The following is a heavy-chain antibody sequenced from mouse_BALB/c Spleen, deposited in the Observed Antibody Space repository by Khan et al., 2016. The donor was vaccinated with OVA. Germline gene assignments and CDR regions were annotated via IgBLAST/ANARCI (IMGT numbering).Heavy chain of an antibody. J-gene: IGHJ2*01. CDR3: ARRGLRGDFDY. V-gene: IGHV1-7*01. Sequence: VQLQESGAELAKPGASVKMSCKASGYTFINYWILWVKQRPGQGLEWIGYINPSTGYPAFNQNFKDKATFTSDKSSSTAYMQLSSLTSEDSAVYYCARRGLRGDFDYWGQGTTLTVSS. CDR2: INPSTGYP. D-gene: IGHD1-1*01. CDR1: GYTFINYW.